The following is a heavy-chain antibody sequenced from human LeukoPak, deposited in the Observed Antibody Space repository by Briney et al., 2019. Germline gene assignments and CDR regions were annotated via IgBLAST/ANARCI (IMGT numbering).Heavy chain of an antibody. V-gene: IGHV1-2*02. J-gene: IGHJ6*02. D-gene: IGHD2-2*01. Sequence: ASVKVSCKASGYTFTDYYLQWVRQAPGQGLEWMGLFNPNSGGTNSAQKFQGRVTTTRDTSVSTAYMELSRLRSDDTAVYYCARDHCTSSGCYEYYYYGLDVWGQGTTVTVSS. CDR1: GYTFTDYY. CDR3: ARDHCTSSGCYEYYYYGLDV. CDR2: FNPNSGGT.